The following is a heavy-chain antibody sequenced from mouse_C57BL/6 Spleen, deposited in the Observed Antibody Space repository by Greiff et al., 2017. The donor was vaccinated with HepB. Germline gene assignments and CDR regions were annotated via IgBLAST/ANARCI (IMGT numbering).Heavy chain of an antibody. Sequence: VQLQQSGAELVKPGASVKMSCKASGYTFTTYPIEWVKQTHGKSLEWIGNFHPYNDDTKYNEKFKGKATLTVEKSSSTVYWELSRLTSDDSAVYYCARGLYDGYYAMDYWGQGTSVTVSS. J-gene: IGHJ4*01. V-gene: IGHV1-47*01. D-gene: IGHD2-3*01. CDR3: ARGLYDGYYAMDY. CDR1: GYTFTTYP. CDR2: FHPYNDDT.